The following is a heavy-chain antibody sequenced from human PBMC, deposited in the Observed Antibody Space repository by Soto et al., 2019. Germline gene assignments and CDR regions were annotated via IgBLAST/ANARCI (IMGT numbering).Heavy chain of an antibody. D-gene: IGHD2-15*01. CDR1: GFPFSSFG. Sequence: GGSLRLSCAAPGFPFSSFGIHWVRQAPGKGPEWVAFISYDGNNKYYADSVKGRFSISRDNSKNTLYLQINSLRAEDTAVYYCAITRDIVVVVAATQFEYFQHWGQGTLVTVSS. CDR2: ISYDGNNK. CDR3: AITRDIVVVVAATQFEYFQH. J-gene: IGHJ1*01. V-gene: IGHV3-30*03.